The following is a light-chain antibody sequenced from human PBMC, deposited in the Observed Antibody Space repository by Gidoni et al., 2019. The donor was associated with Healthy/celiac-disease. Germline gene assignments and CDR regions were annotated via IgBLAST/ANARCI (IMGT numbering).Light chain of an antibody. Sequence: QSALTQPASVSGSPGQSITISCPGTSSDVGSYNLVSWYQQHPGKAPKLMIYEGSKRPSGVSNRFSGSKSGNTASLTISGLQAEDEADYYCYSYAGSSTVVFGGGTKLTVL. CDR3: YSYAGSSTVV. CDR1: SSDVGSYNL. CDR2: EGS. J-gene: IGLJ2*01. V-gene: IGLV2-23*01.